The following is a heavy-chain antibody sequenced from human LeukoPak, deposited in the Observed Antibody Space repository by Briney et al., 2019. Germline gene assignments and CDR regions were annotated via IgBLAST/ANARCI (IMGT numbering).Heavy chain of an antibody. J-gene: IGHJ4*02. Sequence: PSEALSLTCAVSGFSISSCYYWGWIRQPPGKGLEWIGTIYYIGTTYYNPPLKSRVTISMETSKNQFSLKLSSVTAADTAVYYCARNGDRRIDYWGQGTLVTVSS. V-gene: IGHV4-38-2*01. CDR3: ARNGDRRIDY. CDR1: GFSISSCYY. CDR2: IYYIGTT.